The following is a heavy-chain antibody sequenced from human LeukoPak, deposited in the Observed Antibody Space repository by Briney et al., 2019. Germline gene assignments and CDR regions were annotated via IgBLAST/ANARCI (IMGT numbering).Heavy chain of an antibody. J-gene: IGHJ6*03. V-gene: IGHV1-69*13. CDR1: GGTFSSYA. Sequence: SVKVSCKASGGTFSSYAISWVRQAPGQGLEWMGGIIPIFGTANYAQKFQGRVTITADESTSTAYMELSSLRSEDTAVYYCAREGSGATKPFYYYYYYMDVWGKGTTVTVSS. D-gene: IGHD1-26*01. CDR2: IIPIFGTA. CDR3: AREGSGATKPFYYYYYYMDV.